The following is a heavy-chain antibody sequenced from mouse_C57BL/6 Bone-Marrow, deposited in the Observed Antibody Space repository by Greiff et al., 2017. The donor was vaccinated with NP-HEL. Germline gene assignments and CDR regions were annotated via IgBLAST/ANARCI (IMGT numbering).Heavy chain of an antibody. Sequence: VQLQQSGPELVKPGASVKISCKASGYSFTDYNMNWVKQSNGKSLEWIGVINPNYGTTSYIQKFKGKATLTVDQSSSTAYMQLNSLTSEDSAVYYCALYYDYDWYFDVWGTGTTVTVSS. CDR2: INPNYGTT. V-gene: IGHV1-39*01. D-gene: IGHD2-4*01. CDR3: ALYYDYDWYFDV. J-gene: IGHJ1*03. CDR1: GYSFTDYN.